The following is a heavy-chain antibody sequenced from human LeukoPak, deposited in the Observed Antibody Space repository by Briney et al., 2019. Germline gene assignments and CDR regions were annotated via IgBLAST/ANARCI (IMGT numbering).Heavy chain of an antibody. D-gene: IGHD3-3*01. Sequence: GGSLRLSCAASGFTFSSYGMRWVRQAPGKGLEWVSAISGSGGSTYYADSVKGRFTISRDNSKNTLYLQMNSLRAEDTAVYYCAKTPVRRFPLYFDYWGQGTLVTVSS. J-gene: IGHJ4*02. CDR1: GFTFSSYG. V-gene: IGHV3-23*01. CDR2: ISGSGGST. CDR3: AKTPVRRFPLYFDY.